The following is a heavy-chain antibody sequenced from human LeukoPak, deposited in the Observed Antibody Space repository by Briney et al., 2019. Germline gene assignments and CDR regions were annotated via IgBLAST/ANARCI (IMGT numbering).Heavy chain of an antibody. CDR3: ARLALWFGVDY. V-gene: IGHV4-39*07. J-gene: IGHJ4*02. D-gene: IGHD3-10*01. CDR2: INHSGST. CDR1: GGSININTYY. Sequence: SETLSLTCTVSGGSININTYYWGWIRQPPGKGLEWIGEINHSGSTNYNPSLKSRVTISVDTSKNQFSLKLSSVTAADTAVYYCARLALWFGVDYWGQGTLVTVSS.